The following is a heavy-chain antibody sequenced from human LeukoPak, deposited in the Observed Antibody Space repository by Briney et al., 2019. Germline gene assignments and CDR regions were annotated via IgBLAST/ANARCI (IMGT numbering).Heavy chain of an antibody. CDR2: TYRTSKWYT. V-gene: IGHV6-1*01. CDR3: ARGMRDYYGMDV. CDR1: GASVSRDGPA. Sequence: SQTLSLTCAISGASVSRDGPAWNWIRQSPSRGLEWLGRTYRTSKWYTNYAESVRSRIVVNPDTSKNQFSLQLNSVTPEDTAVYYCARGMRDYYGMDVWGQGTTVTVSS. J-gene: IGHJ6*02.